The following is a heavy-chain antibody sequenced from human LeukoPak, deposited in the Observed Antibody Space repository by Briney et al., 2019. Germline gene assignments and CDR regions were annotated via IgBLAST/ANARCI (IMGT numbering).Heavy chain of an antibody. J-gene: IGHJ3*02. CDR2: IIPIFGTA. CDR3: ARARPRRYLDYYGPFDI. D-gene: IGHD3-10*01. V-gene: IGHV1-69*13. CDR1: GGTFSSYA. Sequence: ASVKVSCKASGGTFSSYAISWVRQAPGQGLEWMGGIIPIFGTANYAQKFQGRVTITADESTSTAYMELSSLRSEDTAVYYCARARPRRYLDYYGPFDIRGQGTMVTVSS.